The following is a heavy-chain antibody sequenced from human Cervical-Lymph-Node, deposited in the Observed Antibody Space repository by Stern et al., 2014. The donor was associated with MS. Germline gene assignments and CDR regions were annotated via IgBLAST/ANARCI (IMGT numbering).Heavy chain of an antibody. CDR1: GDTFINFG. J-gene: IGHJ6*02. D-gene: IGHD1-1*01. Sequence: QVQLVQSGADVKKPGSSVKVSCTASGDTFINFGISWVRQAPGQGLEWMGGFIPLFGTTGYAQKFQGRVTSSADESATTVYMELSGLRSEDTAVYYCARDNDDNGMDVWGQGTTVTVTS. CDR2: FIPLFGTT. V-gene: IGHV1-69*01. CDR3: ARDNDDNGMDV.